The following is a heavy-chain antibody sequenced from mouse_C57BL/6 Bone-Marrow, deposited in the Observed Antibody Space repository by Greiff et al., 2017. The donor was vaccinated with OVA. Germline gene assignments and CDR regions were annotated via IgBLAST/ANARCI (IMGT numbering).Heavy chain of an antibody. V-gene: IGHV5-17*01. CDR2: ISSGSSTI. CDR1: GFTFSDYG. D-gene: IGHD1-1*01. Sequence: DVMLVESGGGLVKPGGSLKLSCAASGFTFSDYGMHWVRQAPEKGLEWVAYISSGSSTIYYADTVKGRFTISRDNAKNTLFLQMTSLRSEDTAMYYCASVVATGYFDYWGQGTTLTVSS. CDR3: ASVVATGYFDY. J-gene: IGHJ2*01.